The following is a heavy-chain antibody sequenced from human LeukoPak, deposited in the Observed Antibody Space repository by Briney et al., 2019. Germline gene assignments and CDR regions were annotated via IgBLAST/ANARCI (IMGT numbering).Heavy chain of an antibody. CDR3: ARELSWSGRDY. Sequence: GGSLRLSCAASGFTFSGSWMSWVRQAPGKGLEWVAYINQDGSAKNYLDSVKGRFTISIDRGKNSLYLQMNSLRDEDTAVYYCARELSWSGRDYWGQGTLVTVSS. J-gene: IGHJ4*02. V-gene: IGHV3-7*01. CDR2: INQDGSAK. D-gene: IGHD3-3*01. CDR1: GFTFSGSW.